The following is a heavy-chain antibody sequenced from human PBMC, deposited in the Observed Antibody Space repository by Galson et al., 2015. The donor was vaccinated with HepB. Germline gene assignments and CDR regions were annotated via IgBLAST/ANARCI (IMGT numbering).Heavy chain of an antibody. CDR1: GGSISSYY. CDR2: IYYSGST. D-gene: IGHD5-24*01. J-gene: IGHJ5*02. V-gene: IGHV4-59*01. CDR3: ARSRDGYNIRAGEGFDP. Sequence: TLSLTCTVSGGSISSYYWSWIRQPAGKGLEWIGYIYYSGSTNYNPSLKSRVTISVDTSKNQFSLKLSSVTAADTAVYYCARSRDGYNIRAGEGFDPWGQGTLVTVSS.